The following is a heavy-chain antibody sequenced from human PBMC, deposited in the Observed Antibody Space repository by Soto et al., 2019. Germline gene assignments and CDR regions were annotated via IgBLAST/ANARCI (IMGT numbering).Heavy chain of an antibody. CDR1: CGSISSFY. CDR2: IYYSGST. CDR3: ARATGGSYYDILTGRSIKPSHYYGMDV. D-gene: IGHD3-9*01. Sequence: SETLSLTCTVSCGSISSFYWSWIRQPPGKGLEWIGYIYYSGSTNYNPSLKSRVTISVDTSKNQFSLKLSSVTAADTAVYYCARATGGSYYDILTGRSIKPSHYYGMDVWGQGTTVTVSS. V-gene: IGHV4-59*01. J-gene: IGHJ6*02.